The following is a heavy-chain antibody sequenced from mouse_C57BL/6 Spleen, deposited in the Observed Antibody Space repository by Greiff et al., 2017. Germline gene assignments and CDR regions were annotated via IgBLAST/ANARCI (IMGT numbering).Heavy chain of an antibody. CDR1: GYTFTSYW. CDR3: ARGDRYYGYDWFAY. J-gene: IGHJ3*01. D-gene: IGHD2-2*01. CDR2: IDPNSGGT. V-gene: IGHV1-72*01. Sequence: QVQLQQPGAELVKPGASVKLSCKASGYTFTSYWMHWVKQRPGRGLEWIGRIDPNSGGTKYNEKFKSKATLTVDKPSSTAYMQLSSLTSEDSAVYDCARGDRYYGYDWFAYWGQGTLVTVSA.